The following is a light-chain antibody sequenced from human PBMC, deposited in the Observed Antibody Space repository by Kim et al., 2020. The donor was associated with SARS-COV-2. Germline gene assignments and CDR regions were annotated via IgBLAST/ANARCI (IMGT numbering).Light chain of an antibody. CDR2: GAS. J-gene: IGKJ1*01. V-gene: IGKV3-15*01. CDR1: QSVSTY. CDR3: QQYSNWPET. Sequence: VSPGERATLSCRASQSVSTYLAWYQQKLGQAPRLLIYGASNRATDIPAKFSGSGSGTEFTLTISSLQSEDFAVYYCQQYSNWPETFGEGTKVDIK.